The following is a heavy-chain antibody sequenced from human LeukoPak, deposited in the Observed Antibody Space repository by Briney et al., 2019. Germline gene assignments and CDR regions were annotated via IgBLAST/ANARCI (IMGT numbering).Heavy chain of an antibody. V-gene: IGHV4-34*01. D-gene: IGHD3-10*01. CDR2: INHSGST. CDR1: GGSFSGYY. Sequence: SETLSLTCAVYGGSFSGYYWSWIRQPPGKGLEWIGEINHSGSTNYNPSLKSRVTTSVDTSKNQFSLKLSSVTAADTAVYYCARQRITMVRVVYYGMDVWGQGTTVTVSS. J-gene: IGHJ6*02. CDR3: ARQRITMVRVVYYGMDV.